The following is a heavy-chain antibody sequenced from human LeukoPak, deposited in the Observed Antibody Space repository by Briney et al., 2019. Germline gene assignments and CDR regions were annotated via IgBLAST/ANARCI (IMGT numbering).Heavy chain of an antibody. CDR1: GGSFSSGGYY. V-gene: IGHV4-31*03. Sequence: SEALSLTCTVSGGSFSSGGYYWSWIRQHPGKGLEWIGYIYYSGRTYYNPSLKSRVTISVDTSKNQFSLKLSSVTAADTAVYHCARVRDGDYGYIGFDPWGQGTLVTVSS. CDR3: ARVRDGDYGYIGFDP. D-gene: IGHD4-17*01. J-gene: IGHJ5*02. CDR2: IYYSGRT.